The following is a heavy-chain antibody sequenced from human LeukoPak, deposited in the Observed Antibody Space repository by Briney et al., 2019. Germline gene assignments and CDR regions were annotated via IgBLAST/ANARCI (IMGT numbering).Heavy chain of an antibody. CDR2: ISNSGGTT. J-gene: IGHJ4*02. CDR1: GFSFSDHY. V-gene: IGHV3-11*01. Sequence: GGSLRLSCAASGFSFSDHYMTWIRQAPGKGLEWLSYISNSGGTTNYADSVKGRFTVSRDNAKNSLFLQMNSLRAEDTAVYYCERTARLLDYWGQGTLVTVSS. CDR3: ERTARLLDY. D-gene: IGHD2-21*02.